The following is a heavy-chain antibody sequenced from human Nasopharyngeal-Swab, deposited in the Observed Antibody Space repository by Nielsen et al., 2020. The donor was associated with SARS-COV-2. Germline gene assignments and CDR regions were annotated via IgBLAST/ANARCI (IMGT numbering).Heavy chain of an antibody. D-gene: IGHD3-22*01. CDR1: GGTFSSYA. CDR3: ASFPYDSSGSYYYYGMDV. Sequence: SVKVSCKASGGTFSSYAISWVRQAPGQGLEWMGGIIPIFGTANYAQKFQGRVTITADESTSTAYMELSSLRSEDTAVYYCASFPYDSSGSYYYYGMDVWGQGTTVT. CDR2: IIPIFGTA. V-gene: IGHV1-69*13. J-gene: IGHJ6*02.